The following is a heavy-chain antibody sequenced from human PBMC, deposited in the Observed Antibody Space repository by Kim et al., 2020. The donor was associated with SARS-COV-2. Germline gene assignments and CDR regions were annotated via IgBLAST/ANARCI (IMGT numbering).Heavy chain of an antibody. V-gene: IGHV3-23*01. J-gene: IGHJ4*02. Sequence: YADSVKGRFTISRDNSKNTLYLQMNSLRAEDTAVYYCAKFFGKAAAGNVYWGQGTLVTVSS. CDR3: AKFFGKAAAGNVY. D-gene: IGHD6-13*01.